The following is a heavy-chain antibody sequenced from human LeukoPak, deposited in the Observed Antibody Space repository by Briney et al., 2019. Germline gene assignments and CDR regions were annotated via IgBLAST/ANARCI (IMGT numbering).Heavy chain of an antibody. CDR3: VTNPIGYCSGGNCYQVSDS. Sequence: PSETLSLTCTVSGDSINSGAYYWNWIRQPPGKGLEWIGYIYHSGITNYTPSLKSRVTISIDRSKNQFSLKLSSVTAADTAVYYCVTNPIGYCSGGNCYQVSDSWGQGSLVTVSS. V-gene: IGHV4-30-2*01. D-gene: IGHD2-15*01. J-gene: IGHJ4*02. CDR1: GDSINSGAYY. CDR2: IYHSGIT.